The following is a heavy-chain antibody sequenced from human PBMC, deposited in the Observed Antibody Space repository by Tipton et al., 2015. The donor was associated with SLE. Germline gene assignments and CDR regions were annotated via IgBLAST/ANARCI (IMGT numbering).Heavy chain of an antibody. CDR1: GFTFSDYY. V-gene: IGHV3-11*01. D-gene: IGHD2-2*01. CDR3: ARGCSTSCYLGGVGWFDP. Sequence: SLRLSCAASGFTFSDYYMSWIRQAPGKGLEWVSYISSSGSTIYYADSVKGRFTISRDNAKNSLYLQMNSLRAEDTAVYYCARGCSTSCYLGGVGWFDPWGQGTLVTVSS. CDR2: ISSSGSTI. J-gene: IGHJ5*02.